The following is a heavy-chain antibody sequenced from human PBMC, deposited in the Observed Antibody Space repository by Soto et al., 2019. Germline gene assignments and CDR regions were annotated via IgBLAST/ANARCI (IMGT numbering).Heavy chain of an antibody. CDR3: ARSPYGDYVNSFDM. V-gene: IGHV2-5*02. CDR2: VYWDEDK. CDR1: GFSLSTTGVT. D-gene: IGHD4-17*01. J-gene: IGHJ3*02. Sequence: QITLKESGPTLVNPTQTLTLTCTFSGFSLSTTGVTVGWIRQPPGKALEWLALVYWDEDKRYSPSLKNRLTITKDTSKNQVVLTMTNMDPVDTAPYYCARSPYGDYVNSFDMWGQGTVVTVSS.